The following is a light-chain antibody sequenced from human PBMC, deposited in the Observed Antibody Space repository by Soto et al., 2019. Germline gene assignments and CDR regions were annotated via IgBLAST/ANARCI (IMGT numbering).Light chain of an antibody. CDR2: GAS. J-gene: IGKJ1*01. Sequence: EIVLTQSPGTLSLSPRERATISCRASQSVSSGYLAWYQHKPGQAPRLLIFGASIRSAGIPDRFTGSGSGADFTLTISRLEPEDFAVYYCQQYGSSPRTFGQGTKVDIK. CDR3: QQYGSSPRT. CDR1: QSVSSGY. V-gene: IGKV3-20*01.